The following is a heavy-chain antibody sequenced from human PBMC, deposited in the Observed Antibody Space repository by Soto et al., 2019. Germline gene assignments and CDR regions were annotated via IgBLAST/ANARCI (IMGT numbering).Heavy chain of an antibody. CDR1: GYTFTSYG. V-gene: IGHV1-18*01. J-gene: IGHJ6*02. CDR2: ISAYNGNT. D-gene: IGHD2-21*02. Sequence: GASVKVSCKASGYTFTSYGISWVRQAPGQGLEWMGWISAYNGNTNYAQKLQGRVTMTTDTSTSTAYMELRSLRSDDTAIYYCGSTYYNPSLKSRVTISVDTSKNQFSLKLSSVTAADTAVYYCARDRRDGRYYGSGMSSGWSPGMDVWGQGTTVTVSS. CDR3: GSTYYNPSLKSRVTISVDTSKNQFSLKLSSVTAADTAVYYCARDRRDGRYYGSGMSSGWSPGMDV.